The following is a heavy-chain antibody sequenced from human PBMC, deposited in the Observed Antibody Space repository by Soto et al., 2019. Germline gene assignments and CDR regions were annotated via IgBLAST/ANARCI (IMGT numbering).Heavy chain of an antibody. V-gene: IGHV5-51*01. J-gene: IGHJ6*02. D-gene: IGHD1-26*01. Sequence: PGESLKISCKGSGYTFTNYWIGWVRQMPGKGLEWVGIIYPGDSDTRYSPSFQGQVTISADNSITTAYLQMNSLKTEDTAVYYCTRDLIIVGATIYYYGMDVWGQGTTVTVSS. CDR3: TRDLIIVGATIYYYGMDV. CDR2: IYPGDSDT. CDR1: GYTFTNYW.